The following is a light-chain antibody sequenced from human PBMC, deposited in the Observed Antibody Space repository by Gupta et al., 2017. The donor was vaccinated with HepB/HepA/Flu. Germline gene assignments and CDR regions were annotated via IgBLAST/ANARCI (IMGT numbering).Light chain of an antibody. CDR3: SSPTITYTFV. CDR1: SSDVGAYNY. V-gene: IGLV2-14*03. CDR2: DAS. Sequence: QSALPQPASVSGSPGQSITISCTGTSSDVGAYNYVSSYQQHPAKAPKLIMFDASNRPSGVSNRFSASKSGNNASPPXSXLHAEDXADYYYSSPTITYTFVFGGGTKLTVL. J-gene: IGLJ2*01.